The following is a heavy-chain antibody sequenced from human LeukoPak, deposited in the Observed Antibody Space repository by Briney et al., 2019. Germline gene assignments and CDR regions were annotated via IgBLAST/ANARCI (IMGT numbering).Heavy chain of an antibody. D-gene: IGHD3-22*01. V-gene: IGHV3-30*18. CDR2: ISHDGSNK. J-gene: IGHJ4*02. Sequence: GGSLRLSCAASGFIFSTFGMHWVRQAPGKGLEWVAFISHDGSNKYYADSVKGRFTISRDNSKNTLYLEMSSLRAEDTAVYYCAKSGYNYDSNAYPFIDYWGQGTLVTVSS. CDR3: AKSGYNYDSNAYPFIDY. CDR1: GFIFSTFG.